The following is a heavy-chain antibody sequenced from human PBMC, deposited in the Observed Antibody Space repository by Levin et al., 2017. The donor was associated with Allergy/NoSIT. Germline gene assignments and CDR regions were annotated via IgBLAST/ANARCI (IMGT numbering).Heavy chain of an antibody. D-gene: IGHD2-2*01. J-gene: IGHJ6*02. CDR2: IIPIFGTA. CDR3: ARCEAAAGYYYGMDV. CDR1: GGTFSTYA. Sequence: GASVKVSCKASGGTFSTYAISWVRQAPGQGVEWMGGIIPIFGTANYAQKFQGRVTITADKSTSTAYMELSSLRSEDTAVYYCARCEAAAGYYYGMDVWGQGTTVTVSS. V-gene: IGHV1-69*06.